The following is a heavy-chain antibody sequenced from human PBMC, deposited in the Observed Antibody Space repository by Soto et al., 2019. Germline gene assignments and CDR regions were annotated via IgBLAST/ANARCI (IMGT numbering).Heavy chain of an antibody. J-gene: IGHJ6*02. V-gene: IGHV1-3*01. CDR2: INAGNGNT. CDR3: ACTPIPAAGHYYRLDF. Sequence: ASVKVSCKASGYTFTSYAMHWVRQAPGQRLEWMGWINAGNGNTKYSQKFQGRVTITRDTSASTAYMELSSLRSEDTAVYYCACTPIPAAGHYYRLDFWGQGTTVTVSS. D-gene: IGHD2-2*01. CDR1: GYTFTSYA.